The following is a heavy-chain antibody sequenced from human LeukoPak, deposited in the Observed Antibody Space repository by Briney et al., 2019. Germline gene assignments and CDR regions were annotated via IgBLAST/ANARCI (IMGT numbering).Heavy chain of an antibody. J-gene: IGHJ4*02. Sequence: PGGSLRLSCVASGFSFTNYAMSGVRQAPPRGAEWLSSMKGGGETFYADSVKGRFALSRDISRNTVYLQLNNLRVGDTATYYCARASWISTVDAVCWGQGTQVTVSS. CDR1: GFSFTNYA. D-gene: IGHD2-2*03. CDR3: ARASWISTVDAVC. CDR2: MKGGGET. V-gene: IGHV3-23*01.